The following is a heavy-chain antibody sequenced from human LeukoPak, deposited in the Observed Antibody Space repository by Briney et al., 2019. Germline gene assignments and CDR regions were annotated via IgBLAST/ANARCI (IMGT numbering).Heavy chain of an antibody. CDR1: GGSFSGYY. CDR3: ARAAYDSNGFTANHDY. D-gene: IGHD3-22*01. CDR2: INHSGST. J-gene: IGHJ4*02. Sequence: SETLSLTCAVYGGSFSGYYWSWIRQPPGKGPEWIGEINHSGSTNYNPSLKSRVTISVDTSKNQFSLKLSSVTAADTAVYYCARAAYDSNGFTANHDYWGQGTLVTVSS. V-gene: IGHV4-34*01.